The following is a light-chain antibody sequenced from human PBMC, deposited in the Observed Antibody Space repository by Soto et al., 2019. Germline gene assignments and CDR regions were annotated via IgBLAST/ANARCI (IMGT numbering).Light chain of an antibody. J-gene: IGLJ2*01. CDR2: EVS. Sequence: QSALTQPASVSGSPGQSITISCSGTSNDVGGYDYVSWYQQHPGKAPKLVIYEVSNRPSWVSNRFSGSKSGNTASLTISGLQPEDEADYYCNSYTSSYPLVFGGGTKLTVL. CDR1: SNDVGGYDY. CDR3: NSYTSSYPLV. V-gene: IGLV2-14*01.